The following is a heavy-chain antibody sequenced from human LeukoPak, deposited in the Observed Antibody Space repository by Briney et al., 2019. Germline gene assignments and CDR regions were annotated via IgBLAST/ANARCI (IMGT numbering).Heavy chain of an antibody. Sequence: GGSLRLSCAASGFTLSTSEMHWVRQAQGKGREWVSAIGTAGDTYYPGSVKGRFTISRENAKNSLYLQMNSLRAGDTAVYYCALGATKGYFDYWGQGTLVTVSS. CDR2: IGTAGDT. D-gene: IGHD1-26*01. J-gene: IGHJ4*02. CDR1: GFTLSTSE. V-gene: IGHV3-13*01. CDR3: ALGATKGYFDY.